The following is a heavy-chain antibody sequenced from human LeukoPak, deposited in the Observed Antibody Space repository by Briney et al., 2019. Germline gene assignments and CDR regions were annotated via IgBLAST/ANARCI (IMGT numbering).Heavy chain of an antibody. CDR2: IYYSGST. J-gene: IGHJ5*02. D-gene: IGHD3-9*01. V-gene: IGHV4-39*07. CDR1: GGSISSSSYY. CDR3: ARTHFDSLGWFDP. Sequence: SETLSLTCTVSGGSISSSSYYWGWIRQPPGKGLEWIGSIYYSGSTYYNPSVKSRVTLSVDVSKNRFSLNLTSVTAADTALYFCARTHFDSLGWFDPWGQGIQVIVSS.